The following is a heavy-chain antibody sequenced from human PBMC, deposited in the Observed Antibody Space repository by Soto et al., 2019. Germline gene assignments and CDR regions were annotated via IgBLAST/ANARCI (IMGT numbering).Heavy chain of an antibody. D-gene: IGHD4-17*01. CDR2: IHSTRSP. J-gene: IGHJ5*02. Sequence: SETLSLTCTVSGDSVSKYYWNWIRQPAGKGLEWIGRIHSTRSPNYNPSLKSRVTMSVDTSRNQFSLKLNLTSVTAADTAVYYCARSPSYGDYANLDTWGQGTLVTVSS. CDR3: ARSPSYGDYANLDT. V-gene: IGHV4-4*07. CDR1: GDSVSKYY.